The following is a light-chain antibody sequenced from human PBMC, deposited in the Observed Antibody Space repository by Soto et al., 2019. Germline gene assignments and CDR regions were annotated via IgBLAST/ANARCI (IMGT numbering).Light chain of an antibody. J-gene: IGLJ2*01. V-gene: IGLV1-36*01. CDR1: SSNIGNNA. CDR3: AAWYDSLNGPV. CDR2: YDD. Sequence: QSVLTQPPSVSEAPGQRVTISCSGSSSNIGNNAVNWYQQLPGKAPKLLIYYDDVLPSGVSDRFSGSKSGTSASLAISGLQSEDEADYYCAAWYDSLNGPVFGGGTKLTVL.